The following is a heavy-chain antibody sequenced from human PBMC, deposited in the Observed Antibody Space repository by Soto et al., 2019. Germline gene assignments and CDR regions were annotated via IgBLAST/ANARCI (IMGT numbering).Heavy chain of an antibody. D-gene: IGHD4-17*01. Sequence: SETLSLTCTVSGGSISSYYWSWIRQPPGKGLEWIGYIYYSGSTNYNPSLKSRVTISVDTSKNQFSLKLSSVTAADTAVYYCASNIPLRGNFDYWGQGTLVTVSS. CDR1: GGSISSYY. CDR2: IYYSGST. J-gene: IGHJ4*02. V-gene: IGHV4-59*08. CDR3: ASNIPLRGNFDY.